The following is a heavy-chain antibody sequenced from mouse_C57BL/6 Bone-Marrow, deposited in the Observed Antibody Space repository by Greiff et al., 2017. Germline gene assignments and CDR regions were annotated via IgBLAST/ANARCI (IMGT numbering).Heavy chain of an antibody. J-gene: IGHJ3*01. CDR1: GYTFTSYG. CDR3: ARWGNYGAWFAY. CDR2: IYIGNGYT. D-gene: IGHD2-1*01. V-gene: IGHV1-58*01. Sequence: VQLQQSGAELVRPGSSVKMSCKTSGYTFTSYGINWVKQRPGQGLEWIGYIYIGNGYTESNEKFKGKATLTSDTSSSTAYMQLSSLTSEDSAIYFCARWGNYGAWFAYWGQGTLVTVSA.